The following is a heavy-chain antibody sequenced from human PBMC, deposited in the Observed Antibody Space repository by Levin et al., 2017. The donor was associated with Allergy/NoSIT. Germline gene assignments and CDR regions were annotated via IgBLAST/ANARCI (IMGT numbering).Heavy chain of an antibody. CDR2: IHSGGST. V-gene: IGHV3-66*01. J-gene: IGHJ4*02. CDR1: GLTVSSNY. D-gene: IGHD6-13*01. CDR3: ARDRRPYSSSGGYFDF. Sequence: PGGSLRLSCAASGLTVSSNYMSWVRQAPGKGLEWVSVIHSGGSTDYADSVKGRFSISRDSSKNTLYLQMNSLRPEDTALYYCARDRRPYSSSGGYFDFWGQGTLVTVSS.